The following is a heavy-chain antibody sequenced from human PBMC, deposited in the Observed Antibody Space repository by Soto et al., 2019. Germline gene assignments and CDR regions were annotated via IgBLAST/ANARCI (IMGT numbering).Heavy chain of an antibody. D-gene: IGHD2-21*01. V-gene: IGHV3-74*01. CDR3: AIGGGDYNYFDH. J-gene: IGHJ4*02. CDR1: GFLFSTYW. CDR2: IKSDGSST. Sequence: GGSLRLSCAASGFLFSTYWMFWVRQVPRKGLLWVSRIKSDGSSTSYADSVKGRFTISRDNTKNTLYLQMTSLRAEGTAVYYCAIGGGDYNYFDHWGQGILVTVSS.